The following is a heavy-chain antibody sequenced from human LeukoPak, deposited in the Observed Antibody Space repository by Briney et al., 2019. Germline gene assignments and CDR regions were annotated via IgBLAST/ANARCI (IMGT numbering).Heavy chain of an antibody. CDR3: ARAANYFDSSGMGAPFDY. CDR1: GYTFTSYY. V-gene: IGHV1-46*01. D-gene: IGHD3-22*01. CDR2: IDPSGGST. Sequence: ASVKVSCKASGYTFTSYYMHWVRQAPGQGLEWMGIIDPSGGSTSYAQKFQGRVTMTRDTSTSTVYMDLSSLRSEDTAVYYCARAANYFDSSGMGAPFDYWGQGTLVTVSS. J-gene: IGHJ4*02.